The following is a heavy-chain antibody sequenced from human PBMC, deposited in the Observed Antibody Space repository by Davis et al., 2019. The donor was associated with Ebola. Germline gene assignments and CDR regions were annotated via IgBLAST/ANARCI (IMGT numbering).Heavy chain of an antibody. CDR2: INPNSGGT. J-gene: IGHJ4*02. D-gene: IGHD6-6*01. CDR3: ARVEYSSSPPDY. Sequence: ASVKVSCKASGYTFTSYYMHWVRQAPGQGLEWMGWINPNSGGTNYAQKFQGRVTMTRDTSISTAYMELSRLRSDDTAVYYCARVEYSSSPPDYWGQGTLVTVSS. CDR1: GYTFTSYY. V-gene: IGHV1-2*02.